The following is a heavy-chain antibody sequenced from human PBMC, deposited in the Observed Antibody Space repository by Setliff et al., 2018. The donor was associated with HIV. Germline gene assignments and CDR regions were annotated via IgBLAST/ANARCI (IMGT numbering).Heavy chain of an antibody. D-gene: IGHD1-26*01. CDR1: GFTPSSSW. J-gene: IGHJ6*03. V-gene: IGHV3-15*01. CDR3: TTSSGSFYQYYYYMDV. Sequence: PGGSLRLSCAVSGFTPSSSWMNWVRQAPGKGLEWIGRIRSMREGGPTDYAAPVKGRFTISRDDSENMLYLQMNTLKTEDTAVYYCTTSSGSFYQYYYYMDVWGKGTTVTVSS. CDR2: IRSMREGGPT.